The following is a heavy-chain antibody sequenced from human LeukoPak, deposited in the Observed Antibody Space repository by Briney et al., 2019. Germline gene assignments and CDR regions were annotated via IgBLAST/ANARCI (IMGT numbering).Heavy chain of an antibody. V-gene: IGHV5-51*01. CDR1: GYGFTTYW. CDR3: ARKNRTPLRNNWFDS. CDR2: INPGDSNT. Sequence: GESLKISCKGSGYGFTTYWIAWVRQMPGKGLEWMGIINPGDSNTKYSPSVQGQVTISVDKSIATAYLQWNSLKASDTAIYYCARKNRTPLRNNWFDSWGQGTLVTVSS. J-gene: IGHJ5*01. D-gene: IGHD1-1*01.